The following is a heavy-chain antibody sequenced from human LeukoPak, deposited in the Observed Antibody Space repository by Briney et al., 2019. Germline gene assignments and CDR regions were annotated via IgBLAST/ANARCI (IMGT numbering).Heavy chain of an antibody. Sequence: PSGTLSLTCAVSGDSISSDFWWNWVRQSPGKRLEWIGEIFHGGDTNYNPSLKSRVTLSVDTSKNQFSLKLSSVTAADTAVYYCARGPPPDFDYWGRGTLVTVSS. CDR3: ARGPPPDFDY. V-gene: IGHV4-4*02. J-gene: IGHJ4*02. CDR1: GDSISSDFW. CDR2: IFHGGDT.